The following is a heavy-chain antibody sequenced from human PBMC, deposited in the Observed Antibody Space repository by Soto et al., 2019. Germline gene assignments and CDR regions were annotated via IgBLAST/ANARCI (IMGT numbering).Heavy chain of an antibody. CDR2: ISINGIST. J-gene: IGHJ4*01. CDR3: AKGKQWELPLDF. D-gene: IGHD1-26*01. V-gene: IGHV3-23*01. CDR1: GFTFSTYA. Sequence: GGSLRLSCAASGFTFSTYAMSWVRQAPGKWLEWVSAISINGISTYYADSGKGRFTISRDNSKNTLFLQMNGLRDEDTAIYFCAKGKQWELPLDFWGHGTLVTVSS.